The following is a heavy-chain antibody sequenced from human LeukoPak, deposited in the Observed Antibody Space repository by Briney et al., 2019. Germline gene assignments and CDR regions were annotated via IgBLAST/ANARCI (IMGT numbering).Heavy chain of an antibody. Sequence: GRSLRLSCAASGFTFSSYGMHWVRQAPGKGLEWVAVISYDGSNKYYADSVKGRSTISRDNSKNTLYLQMNSLRAEDTAVYYCAKEVRYGDYVVYDAFDIWGQGTMVTVSS. D-gene: IGHD4-17*01. V-gene: IGHV3-30*18. CDR3: AKEVRYGDYVVYDAFDI. CDR1: GFTFSSYG. J-gene: IGHJ3*02. CDR2: ISYDGSNK.